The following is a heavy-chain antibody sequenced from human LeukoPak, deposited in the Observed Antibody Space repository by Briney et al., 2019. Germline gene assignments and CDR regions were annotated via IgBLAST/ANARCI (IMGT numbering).Heavy chain of an antibody. D-gene: IGHD2-2*01. V-gene: IGHV4-34*01. CDR2: INHSGST. Sequence: SETLSLTCAVYGGSFSGYYWSWIRQPPGKGLEWIGEINHSGSTNYNPSFKSRVTISVDTSKNQFSLKLSSVTAADTAVYYCARGFYCSSTSCWSGMDVWGKGTTVTVSS. CDR3: ARGFYCSSTSCWSGMDV. J-gene: IGHJ6*04. CDR1: GGSFSGYY.